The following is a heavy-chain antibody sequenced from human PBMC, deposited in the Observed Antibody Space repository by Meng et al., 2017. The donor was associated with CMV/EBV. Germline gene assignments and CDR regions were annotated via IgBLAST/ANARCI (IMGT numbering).Heavy chain of an antibody. CDR2: ISGSGGST. CDR1: GFTFSSYA. J-gene: IGHJ6*02. CDR3: ANGFRVGPYYYYGMDV. Sequence: GGSQRLSCAASGFTFSSYAMSWVRQAPGKGLEWVSAISGSGGSTYYADSVKGRFTISRDNSKNTLYLQMNSLRAEDTAVYYCANGFRVGPYYYYGMDVWGQGTSVTVSS. V-gene: IGHV3-23*01. D-gene: IGHD5-24*01.